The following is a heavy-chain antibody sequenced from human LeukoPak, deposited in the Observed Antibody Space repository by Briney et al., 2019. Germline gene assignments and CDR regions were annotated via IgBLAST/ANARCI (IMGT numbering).Heavy chain of an antibody. CDR2: ISYDGSNA. D-gene: IGHD3-3*01. V-gene: IGHV3-30-3*01. CDR3: ARQQTFGIVRDTAFDI. Sequence: GGSLRLSCAVSGFIFSNYPMHWVRQAPGKGLEWVAVISYDGSNAYYADSVKGRFTISRDNSNNTLYVQVNSPRPEDTAVYYCARQQTFGIVRDTAFDIWGHGTMVTVSS. J-gene: IGHJ3*02. CDR1: GFIFSNYP.